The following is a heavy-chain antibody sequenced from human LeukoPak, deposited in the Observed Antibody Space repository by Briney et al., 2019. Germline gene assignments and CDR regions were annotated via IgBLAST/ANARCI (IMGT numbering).Heavy chain of an antibody. Sequence: EPSETLSLTCTVSGGSIISGSYYWSWIRQRPGNGLEWIGYSYSSGSTHYNPSLKSRLTISVDTSKNQFSLKLTSVTAADTAVYYCARAFYYDSSGYPFDPWGQGTLVSVSS. J-gene: IGHJ5*02. D-gene: IGHD3-22*01. CDR2: SYSSGST. CDR3: ARAFYYDSSGYPFDP. V-gene: IGHV4-31*03. CDR1: GGSIISGSYY.